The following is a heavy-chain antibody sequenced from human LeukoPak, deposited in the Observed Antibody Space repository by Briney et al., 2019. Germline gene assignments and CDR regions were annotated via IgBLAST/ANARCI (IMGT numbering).Heavy chain of an antibody. J-gene: IGHJ4*02. CDR1: GFTFSSYG. CDR3: AKGDVDTAMVY. Sequence: GGSLTLSCAASGFTFSSYGMHWVRQAPGKGLEWVAFIRYDGSNKYYAYFVKGRFTISSDNSTNTLYLQMNSLRAEDTAVYYCAKGDVDTAMVYWGQGTLVTVSS. CDR2: IRYDGSNK. V-gene: IGHV3-30*02. D-gene: IGHD5-18*01.